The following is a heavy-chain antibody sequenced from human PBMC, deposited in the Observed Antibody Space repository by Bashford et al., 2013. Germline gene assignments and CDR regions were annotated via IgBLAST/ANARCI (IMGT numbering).Heavy chain of an antibody. CDR3: VRGRPYCYGSKCYGGIWFDT. J-gene: IGHJ5*02. D-gene: IGHD3-10*01. V-gene: IGHV1-18*01. CDR2: ISAYNGDT. Sequence: ASVKVSCKASGYSFTNYGFSWVRQAPGQGLEWMGWISAYNGDTKYAQKLQGRVTMTTDTSTSTAHMELRSLRSDDTAVYYCVRGRPYCYGSKCYGGIWFDTWGPGTLVTVSS. CDR1: GYSFTNYG.